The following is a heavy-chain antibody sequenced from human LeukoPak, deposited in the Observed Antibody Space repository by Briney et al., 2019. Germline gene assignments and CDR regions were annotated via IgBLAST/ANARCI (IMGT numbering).Heavy chain of an antibody. V-gene: IGHV3-30*02. CDR2: IQDNERHI. CDR1: GFSFTAAW. D-gene: IGHD2-21*01. Sequence: PGGSLRLSCAASGFSFTAAWMSWVRQAPGKGLEWVAFIQDNERHIYYTDSVKGRFTISRDNSKNTIYLQMDSLRTEDTAVYYCANELWRGPTDAFDIWGRGTVVTVSS. J-gene: IGHJ3*02. CDR3: ANELWRGPTDAFDI.